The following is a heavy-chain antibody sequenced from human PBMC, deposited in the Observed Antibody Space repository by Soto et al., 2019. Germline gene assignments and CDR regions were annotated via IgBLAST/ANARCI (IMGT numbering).Heavy chain of an antibody. V-gene: IGHV4-39*01. CDR3: ARAGYYYDSSGSPRAESDQEYPHYYYYGMDV. J-gene: IGHJ6*02. CDR2: IYYSGST. D-gene: IGHD3-22*01. Sequence: PSETLSLTCSVSVGSISSGYYYWSWIRQPPGKGLEWIGSIYYSGSTYYNPSLKGRVTISVDTSKNQFSLKLSSVTAADTAVYYCARAGYYYDSSGSPRAESDQEYPHYYYYGMDVWGQGTTVTVSS. CDR1: VGSISSGYYY.